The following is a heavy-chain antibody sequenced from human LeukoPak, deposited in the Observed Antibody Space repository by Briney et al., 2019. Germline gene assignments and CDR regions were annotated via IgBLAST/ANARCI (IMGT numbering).Heavy chain of an antibody. CDR2: ISYDGSNK. CDR1: GFTFSSYA. Sequence: RSGGSLRLSCAASGFTFSSYAMHWVRQAPGKGLEWVAVISYDGSNKYYADSVKGRFTISRDNSKNTLYLQMNSLRAEDTAVYYCARDGPDYVWGSYHSFDYWGQGTLVTVSS. D-gene: IGHD3-16*02. J-gene: IGHJ4*02. V-gene: IGHV3-30*04. CDR3: ARDGPDYVWGSYHSFDY.